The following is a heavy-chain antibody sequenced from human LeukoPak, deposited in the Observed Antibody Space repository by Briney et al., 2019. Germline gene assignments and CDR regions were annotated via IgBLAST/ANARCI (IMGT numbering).Heavy chain of an antibody. CDR2: IYYSGST. J-gene: IGHJ3*02. D-gene: IGHD3-10*01. V-gene: IGHV4-31*03. CDR3: ARARGYGSDDAFDI. CDR1: GGSISSGGYY. Sequence: SETLSLTCTVSGGSISSGGYYWSWIRQHPGKGLEWIGYIYYSGSTYYNPSLKSRVTISVDTSKNQFSLKLSSVTAADTAVYYCARARGYGSDDAFDIWGQGSMVTVSS.